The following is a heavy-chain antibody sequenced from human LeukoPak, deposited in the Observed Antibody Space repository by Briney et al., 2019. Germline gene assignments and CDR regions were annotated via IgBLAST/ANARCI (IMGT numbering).Heavy chain of an antibody. J-gene: IGHJ4*02. CDR2: ISGSGGST. CDR1: GFTFSSYT. V-gene: IGHV3-23*01. CDR3: ARDDVAVAGGPY. D-gene: IGHD6-19*01. Sequence: GGSLRFSCAASGFTFSSYTMTWVRQAPGKGLEWVSAISGSGGSTYYADSVKGRFTISRDNAKSSLYLQINGLRAEDTAVYYCARDDVAVAGGPYWGQGTLVTVSS.